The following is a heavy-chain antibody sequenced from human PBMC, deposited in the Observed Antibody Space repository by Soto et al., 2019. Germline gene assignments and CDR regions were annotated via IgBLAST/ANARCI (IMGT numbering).Heavy chain of an antibody. CDR3: AKRVYYYDRSGYNDFDY. V-gene: IGHV3-23*01. CDR2: ISGSGDNT. D-gene: IGHD3-22*01. J-gene: IGHJ4*02. Sequence: GGSLRLSCAASGFTFSSYAMNWVRQAPGKGLEWVSSISGSGDNTYYADSVKGRFTVSRDNSKNTLYLQLNSLRAEDTAVYYCAKRVYYYDRSGYNDFDYWGQGTLVTVSS. CDR1: GFTFSSYA.